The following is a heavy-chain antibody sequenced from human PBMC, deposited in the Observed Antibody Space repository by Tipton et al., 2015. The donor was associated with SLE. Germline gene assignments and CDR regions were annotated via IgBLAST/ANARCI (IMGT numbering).Heavy chain of an antibody. CDR1: GGSFSGYY. CDR2: ISHSGGT. J-gene: IGHJ4*02. V-gene: IGHV4-34*01. Sequence: TLSLTCAVYGGSFSGYYWSWIRQPPGKGLEWIGEISHSGGTNYNPSLKSRVTISVDTSKNQFSLKLSSVTAADTAVYFCARWEVGYTTNWERFDCWGQGTLVTVSS. D-gene: IGHD1-1*01. CDR3: ARWEVGYTTNWERFDC.